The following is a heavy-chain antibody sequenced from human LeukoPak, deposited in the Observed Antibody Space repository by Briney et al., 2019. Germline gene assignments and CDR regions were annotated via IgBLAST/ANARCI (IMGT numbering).Heavy chain of an antibody. V-gene: IGHV3-23*01. J-gene: IGHJ5*02. Sequence: GGSLRLSCAASGFTFSSYAMTWVRQAPGRGLEWVSGISGSGDSTYYADSVKGRFTISRDNSKNTVYLQMNSLRAEDTAVYYCANCAGAFDHWGQGTLVTVSS. CDR3: ANCAGAFDH. D-gene: IGHD1-26*01. CDR1: GFTFSSYA. CDR2: ISGSGDST.